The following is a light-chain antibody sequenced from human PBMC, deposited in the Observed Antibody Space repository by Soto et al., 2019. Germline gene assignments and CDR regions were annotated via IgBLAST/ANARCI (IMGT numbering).Light chain of an antibody. CDR3: QQIYTTPHT. CDR2: GAS. J-gene: IGKJ2*01. CDR1: QRIANY. V-gene: IGKV1-39*01. Sequence: DIQMTQSPSSLSASVGDRVTITCRASQRIANYLNWYQKRPGKAPKLLISGASTLQRAVPSRFSGGGSGTDFTLTISTLQTEDFATYYCQQIYTTPHTFGQGTKLEIK.